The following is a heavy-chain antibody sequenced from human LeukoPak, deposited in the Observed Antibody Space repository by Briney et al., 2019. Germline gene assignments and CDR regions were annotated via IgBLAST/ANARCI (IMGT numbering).Heavy chain of an antibody. CDR1: GFAFSSYW. J-gene: IGHJ4*02. D-gene: IGHD6-19*01. CDR2: INSDGSST. CDR3: ARVSSGWFAVDY. Sequence: GGSLRLSCAASGFAFSSYWMHWVRQAPGKGLVWVSRINSDGSSTSYADSVKGRFTISRDNAKNTLYLQMNSLRAEDTAVYYCARVSSGWFAVDYWGQGTLVTVSS. V-gene: IGHV3-74*01.